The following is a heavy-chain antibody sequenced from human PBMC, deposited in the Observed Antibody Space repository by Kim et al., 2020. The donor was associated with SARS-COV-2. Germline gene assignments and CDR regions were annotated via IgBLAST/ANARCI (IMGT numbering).Heavy chain of an antibody. V-gene: IGHV3-30*18. D-gene: IGHD6-13*01. CDR3: AKRGPTAAGSLDV. Sequence: GGSLRLSCAASGFTFSTYGMHWVRQAPGKGLEWVAVVLYDGSNTDYAESVRGRFTISKDKSKNTLYLQMNSLRPEDTAVYYCAKRGPTAAGSLDVGGQGTAVTVSS. CDR1: GFTFSTYG. J-gene: IGHJ6*02. CDR2: VLYDGSNT.